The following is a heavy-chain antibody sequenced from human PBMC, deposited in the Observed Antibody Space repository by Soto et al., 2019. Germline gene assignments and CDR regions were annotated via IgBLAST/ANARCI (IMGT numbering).Heavy chain of an antibody. Sequence: QGQLVQSAPEVRKPGASVKVSCKASGYPFSTYGISWVRQAPGQGLEWMGWISGYNGQTNYAQKFRGRVTFTTDTSATTAYRELRSLRSDDTATYFCARDGRKELGVEGLNAMDVWGQGTTVTVSS. CDR2: ISGYNGQT. V-gene: IGHV1-18*01. D-gene: IGHD3-16*01. CDR1: GYPFSTYG. J-gene: IGHJ6*02. CDR3: ARDGRKELGVEGLNAMDV.